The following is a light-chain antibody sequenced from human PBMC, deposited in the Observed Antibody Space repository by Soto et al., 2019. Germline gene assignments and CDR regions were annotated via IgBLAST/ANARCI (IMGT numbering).Light chain of an antibody. CDR1: QSISNL. J-gene: IGKJ3*01. CDR2: DAF. Sequence: EIVLTQSPATLSLSPGERATLSCRASQSISNLLAWYQQKPGQAPRLLIYDAFNRTTGVPARFSGSRSGTDFSLTISTLEPEDFAVYFCQQRSNWPPFTFGPGTKVEVK. V-gene: IGKV3-11*01. CDR3: QQRSNWPPFT.